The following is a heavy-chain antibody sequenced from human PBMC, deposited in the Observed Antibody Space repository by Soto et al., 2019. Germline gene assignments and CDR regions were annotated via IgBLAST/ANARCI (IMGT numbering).Heavy chain of an antibody. J-gene: IGHJ4*02. Sequence: SVKVSCKASGGTFSSYAISWVRQAPGQGLEWMGGIIPIFGTANYAQKFQGRVTITADESTSTAYMELSRLRSEETAVYYCARAGQWLATYYFDYWGQGTLVTVSS. CDR1: GGTFSSYA. D-gene: IGHD6-19*01. CDR3: ARAGQWLATYYFDY. V-gene: IGHV1-69*13. CDR2: IIPIFGTA.